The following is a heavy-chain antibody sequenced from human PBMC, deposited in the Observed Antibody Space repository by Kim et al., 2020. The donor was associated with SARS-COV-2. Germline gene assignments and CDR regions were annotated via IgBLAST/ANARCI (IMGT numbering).Heavy chain of an antibody. Sequence: DGRNKYYADSLKGRFTISRDNSKNSLYLQMNSLRADDTSVYYCARDLIANWGQGTLVTVSS. CDR2: DGRNK. V-gene: IGHV3-33*01. CDR3: ARDLIAN. J-gene: IGHJ4*02. D-gene: IGHD2-21*01.